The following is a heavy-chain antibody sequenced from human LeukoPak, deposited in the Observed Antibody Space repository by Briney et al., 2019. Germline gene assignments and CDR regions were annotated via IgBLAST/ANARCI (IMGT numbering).Heavy chain of an antibody. Sequence: ASVKVSCKASGYSFTSYGITWVRQAPGQGLEWMGWINPYNGNTNYAQKLQGRVTMTTDTSTSTAYMDLRSLRSDDTAFYYCARDTITVTTPYFDYWGQGTLVTVPS. D-gene: IGHD4-17*01. V-gene: IGHV1-18*01. J-gene: IGHJ4*02. CDR3: ARDTITVTTPYFDY. CDR1: GYSFTSYG. CDR2: INPYNGNT.